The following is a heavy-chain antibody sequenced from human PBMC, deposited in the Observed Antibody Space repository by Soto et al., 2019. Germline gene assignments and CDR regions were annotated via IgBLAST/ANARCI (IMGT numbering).Heavy chain of an antibody. CDR2: VYYGGST. CDR1: GDSIRSYY. Sequence: SETLSLTCTVSGDSIRSYYWTWIRQPPGRGLEWIGHVYYGGSTNYNPSLQSRVTISLDTSKNQFSLRLTSMTAADAAVYYCAGEGALATFGVVWGQGTRVIVSS. CDR3: AGEGALATFGVV. J-gene: IGHJ4*02. D-gene: IGHD3-3*01. V-gene: IGHV4-59*01.